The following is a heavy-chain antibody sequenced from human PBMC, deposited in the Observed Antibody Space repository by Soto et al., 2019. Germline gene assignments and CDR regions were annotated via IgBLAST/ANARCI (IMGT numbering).Heavy chain of an antibody. CDR2: ISGSGGST. Sequence: GGSLRLSCAASGFTFSSYAMSWVRQAPGKGLEWVSAISGSGGSTYYADSVKGRFTISRDNSKNTLYLQMNSLRAEDTAVYYCARPGLGYCSGGSCYSDAFDIWGQGTMVTVSS. J-gene: IGHJ3*02. CDR1: GFTFSSYA. CDR3: ARPGLGYCSGGSCYSDAFDI. D-gene: IGHD2-15*01. V-gene: IGHV3-23*01.